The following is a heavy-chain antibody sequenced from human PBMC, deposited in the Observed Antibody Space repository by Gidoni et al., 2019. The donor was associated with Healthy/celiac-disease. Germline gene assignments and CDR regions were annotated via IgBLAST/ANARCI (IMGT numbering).Heavy chain of an antibody. D-gene: IGHD3-3*01. CDR3: AKDSLGTLRFLEWLSTPFDP. CDR1: GFTFSSYA. J-gene: IGHJ5*02. Sequence: EVQLLESGGGLVQPGGSLRLSCAASGFTFSSYAMSWVRQAPGKGLEWVSAISGSGGSTYYADSVKGRFTISRDNSKNTLYLQMNSLRAEDTAVYYCAKDSLGTLRFLEWLSTPFDPWGQGTLVTVSS. CDR2: ISGSGGST. V-gene: IGHV3-23*01.